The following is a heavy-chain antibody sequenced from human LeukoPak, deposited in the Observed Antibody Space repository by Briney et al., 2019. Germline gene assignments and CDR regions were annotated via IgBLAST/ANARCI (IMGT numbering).Heavy chain of an antibody. CDR3: ARGLWFGELFPYFDY. CDR1: GFTFSSYS. CDR2: ISSSSSYI. V-gene: IGHV3-21*01. D-gene: IGHD3-10*01. J-gene: IGHJ4*02. Sequence: GGSLRLSCAASGFTFSSYSMNWVRQAPGKGLEWVSSISSSSSYIYYADSVKGRFTISRDNAKNSLYLQMNSLRAEHTAVYYCARGLWFGELFPYFDYWGQGTLVTVSS.